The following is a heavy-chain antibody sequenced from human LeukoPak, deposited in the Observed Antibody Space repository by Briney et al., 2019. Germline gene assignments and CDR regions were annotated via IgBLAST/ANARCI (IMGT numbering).Heavy chain of an antibody. D-gene: IGHD1-7*01. V-gene: IGHV4-61*01. J-gene: IGHJ4*02. CDR3: ARGGLQLPDY. CDR1: GGSVTSGSYY. Sequence: SETLSLTCTVSGGSVTSGSYYWSWIRQPPGKGLEYIGRFYYRGSTKYNPSLKSRVAISVDTSKNQFSLRLSSVTAADTAVYYCARGGLQLPDYWGQGTLVTVSS. CDR2: FYYRGST.